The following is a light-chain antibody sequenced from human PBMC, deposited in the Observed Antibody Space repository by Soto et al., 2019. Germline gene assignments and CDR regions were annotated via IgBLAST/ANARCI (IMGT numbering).Light chain of an antibody. Sequence: QSALTQPASVSGSPGQSITISCTGTSSDVGGYNYVSWYQQHPGKAPKLMIYEVSNRPSGVSNRFASSKSGNTASLTISGLQAEDEDDYYCSSYTSSSTRVFGGGTKLTVL. J-gene: IGLJ3*02. V-gene: IGLV2-14*01. CDR2: EVS. CDR1: SSDVGGYNY. CDR3: SSYTSSSTRV.